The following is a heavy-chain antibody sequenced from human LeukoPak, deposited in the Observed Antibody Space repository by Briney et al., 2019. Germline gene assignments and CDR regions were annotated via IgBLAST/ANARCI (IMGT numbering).Heavy chain of an antibody. CDR3: AKLVGDSYGDYPP. J-gene: IGHJ5*02. V-gene: IGHV3-30*18. CDR1: GFTFSSYG. D-gene: IGHD4-17*01. CDR2: ISYDGSNK. Sequence: PGRSLRLSCAASGFTFSSYGMHWVRQAPGKGLEWVAVISYDGSNKYYADSVKGRFTISRDNSKNTLYLQMNSLRAEDTAVYYCAKLVGDSYGDYPPWGQGTLVTVS.